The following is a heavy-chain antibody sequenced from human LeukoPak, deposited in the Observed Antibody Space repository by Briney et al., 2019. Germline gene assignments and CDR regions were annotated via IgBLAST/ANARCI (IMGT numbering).Heavy chain of an antibody. D-gene: IGHD3-22*01. CDR1: GFTFSSYS. CDR2: INTVASYI. Sequence: GGSLRLSCAASGFTFSSYSFNWVRQAPGKGLEWVSSINTVASYIYYADSVRGRFTISRENAENSLWLKMNGLRAEESAVYYCARLRRNSDRSGFYYYYDNWGQGTLVTVSS. V-gene: IGHV3-21*01. J-gene: IGHJ4*02. CDR3: ARLRRNSDRSGFYYYYDN.